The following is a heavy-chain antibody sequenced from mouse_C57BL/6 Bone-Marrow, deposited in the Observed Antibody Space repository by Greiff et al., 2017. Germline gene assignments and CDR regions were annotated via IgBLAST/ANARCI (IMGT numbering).Heavy chain of an antibody. V-gene: IGHV1-55*01. CDR2: IYPGSGST. CDR1: GYTFTSYW. Sequence: QVQLQQPGAELVKPGASVKMSCKASGYTFTSYWITWVQQRPGQGLEWIGDIYPGSGSTNYNEKFKSKATLTVDTSSSTAYMQLSSLTSADSAVYYCGGYGSSQFAYWGQGTLVTVSA. J-gene: IGHJ3*01. CDR3: GGYGSSQFAY. D-gene: IGHD1-1*01.